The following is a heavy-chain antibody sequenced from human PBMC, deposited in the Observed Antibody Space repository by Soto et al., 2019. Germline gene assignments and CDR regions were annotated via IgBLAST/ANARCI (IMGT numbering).Heavy chain of an antibody. Sequence: GGSLRLSCAASGFTFSNAWMNWVRQAPGKGLEWVGRIKSKTDGGTTDYAAPVKGRFTISRDDSKNTLYLQMNSLKTEDTAVYYCTTLDNSGSFMVDYWGQGTLVTVSS. CDR3: TTLDNSGSFMVDY. CDR2: IKSKTDGGTT. D-gene: IGHD1-26*01. J-gene: IGHJ4*02. V-gene: IGHV3-15*07. CDR1: GFTFSNAW.